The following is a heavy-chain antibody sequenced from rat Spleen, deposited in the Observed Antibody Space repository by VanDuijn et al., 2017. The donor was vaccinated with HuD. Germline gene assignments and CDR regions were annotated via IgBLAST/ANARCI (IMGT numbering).Heavy chain of an antibody. J-gene: IGHJ2*01. CDR2: IWTGGST. Sequence: QVQLKESGPGLVQPSQTLSLTCTVSGFSLSSYGVIWVRQPPGKGLEWMGVIWTGGSTDYNSALKSRLSISRDTSKSQVFLKMNSLQTEDTATYYCARVGYSSYVRYFDYWGHGVMVTVSS. V-gene: IGHV2-30*01. CDR3: ARVGYSSYVRYFDY. CDR1: GFSLSSYG. D-gene: IGHD1-2*01.